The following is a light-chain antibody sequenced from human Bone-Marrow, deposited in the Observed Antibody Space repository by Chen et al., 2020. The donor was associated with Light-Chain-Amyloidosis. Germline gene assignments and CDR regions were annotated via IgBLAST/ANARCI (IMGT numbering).Light chain of an antibody. CDR3: SSYTVSSTWV. J-gene: IGLJ3*02. CDR1: RSDVGGYNF. CDR2: DVT. V-gene: IGLV2-14*03. Sequence: QSALTQPASVSGSPGQPLTISCTGSRSDVGGYNFVSWYQQLPGKAPKLLIYDVTNRPSGVSYRFSGSKSGNTASLTVSGLQAEDEADYYCSSYTVSSTWVFGGGTKLTVL.